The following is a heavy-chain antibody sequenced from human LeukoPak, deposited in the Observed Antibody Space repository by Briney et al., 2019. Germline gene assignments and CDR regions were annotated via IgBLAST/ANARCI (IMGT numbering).Heavy chain of an antibody. V-gene: IGHV4-61*08. D-gene: IGHD3-9*01. CDR2: IYYSGST. J-gene: IGHJ3*02. Sequence: SETLSLTCTVSGGSISSRDYYWTWIRQPPGKGLEWLGYIYYSGSTNYNPSLKSRVTISVDTSKNQFSLKLSSVTAADTAVYYCARVDYDILTGYQDAFDIWGQGTMVTVSS. CDR1: GGSISSRDYY. CDR3: ARVDYDILTGYQDAFDI.